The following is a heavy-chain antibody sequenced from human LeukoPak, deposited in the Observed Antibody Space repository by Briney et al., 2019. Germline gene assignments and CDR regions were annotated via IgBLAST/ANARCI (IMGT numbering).Heavy chain of an antibody. CDR3: AKGRGSSWTEYFQH. CDR1: GFTFDDYA. J-gene: IGHJ1*01. CDR2: ISWNSGTI. Sequence: GGSLRLSCAASGFTFDDYAMHWVRQAPGKGLEWVSGISWNSGTIAYADSVKGRFTISRDNAKNSLYLQMHSLRAEDTALYYCAKGRGSSWTEYFQHWGQGTLVTVSS. D-gene: IGHD6-13*01. V-gene: IGHV3-9*01.